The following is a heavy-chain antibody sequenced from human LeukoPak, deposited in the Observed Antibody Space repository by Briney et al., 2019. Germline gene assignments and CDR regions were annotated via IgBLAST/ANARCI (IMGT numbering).Heavy chain of an antibody. CDR2: IYSGGTT. CDR1: GFTVSGNY. V-gene: IGHV3-53*01. Sequence: GGSLRLSCAASGFTVSGNYMSWVRQAPGKGLEWVSLIYSGGTTYYADSVKGRFTISRDNSKNMLYLQMNSLRAEDTAVYYCARDESSGHLHFDYWGQGTLVTVSS. J-gene: IGHJ4*02. CDR3: ARDESSGHLHFDY. D-gene: IGHD3-22*01.